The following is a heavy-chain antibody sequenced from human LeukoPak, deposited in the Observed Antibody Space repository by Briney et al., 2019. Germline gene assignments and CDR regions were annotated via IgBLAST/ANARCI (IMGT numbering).Heavy chain of an antibody. Sequence: WETLSLTCTVSGGSISSYYWSWIRQPAGKGLEWLGHIYTSGSTNYNPSLKSRVTMSVDTSKNQFSLKLSSVTAADTAVYYCARGLGTIFGVVSPYYYYMDVWGKGTTVTISS. J-gene: IGHJ6*03. V-gene: IGHV4-4*07. CDR2: IYTSGST. CDR1: GGSISSYY. CDR3: ARGLGTIFGVVSPYYYYMDV. D-gene: IGHD3-3*01.